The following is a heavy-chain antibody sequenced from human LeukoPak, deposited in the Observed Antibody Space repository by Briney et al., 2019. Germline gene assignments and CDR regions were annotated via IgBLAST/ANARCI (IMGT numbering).Heavy chain of an antibody. J-gene: IGHJ4*02. V-gene: IGHV3-23*01. CDR1: GFTFGNNW. CDR3: TKWSGFGDD. Sequence: GGSLRLSCVASGFTFGNNWMSWVRQAPGKGLEWVSGISGSGDSTFYADSVKGRFTISRDNSRNTLYLQMSSLRPEDTAVYYCTKWSGFGDDWGQGTLVTVSS. D-gene: IGHD3-10*01. CDR2: ISGSGDST.